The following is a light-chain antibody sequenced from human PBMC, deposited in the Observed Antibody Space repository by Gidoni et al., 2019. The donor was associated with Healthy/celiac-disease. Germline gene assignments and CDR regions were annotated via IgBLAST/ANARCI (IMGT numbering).Light chain of an antibody. V-gene: IGKV1-5*03. CDR1: QSINSW. Sequence: DIQMTQSPSTLSASVGDRITITCRASQSINSWLAWYQQKPGKAPKLLIYKASSLEGGVPSRFSGSGSGTVFPLTISSLQPDDFATYYRQQYNSYSWTFGQGTKVEIK. CDR3: QQYNSYSWT. J-gene: IGKJ1*01. CDR2: KAS.